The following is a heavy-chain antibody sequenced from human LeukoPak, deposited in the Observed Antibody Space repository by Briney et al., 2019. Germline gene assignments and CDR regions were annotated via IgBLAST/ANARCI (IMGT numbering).Heavy chain of an antibody. J-gene: IGHJ5*02. Sequence: SETLSLTCTVSGGSISSYYWSWIRQPPGKGLEWIGHIYYSGSTNYNPSLKSRVTISVDTSKNQFSLKLSSVTAADTAVYYCARDRGITMVRGAIRWFDPWGQGTLVTVSS. CDR3: ARDRGITMVRGAIRWFDP. CDR2: IYYSGST. CDR1: GGSISSYY. D-gene: IGHD3-10*01. V-gene: IGHV4-59*01.